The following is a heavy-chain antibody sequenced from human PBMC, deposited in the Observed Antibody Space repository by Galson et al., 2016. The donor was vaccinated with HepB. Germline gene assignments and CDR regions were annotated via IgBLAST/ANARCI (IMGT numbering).Heavy chain of an antibody. D-gene: IGHD6-13*01. V-gene: IGHV3-48*01. Sequence: SLRLSCAASGFTFSSYTMNWVRQAPGKGLEWVSYISSNGATIYYADSVKGRFTISRDNPKNTLYLQMNSLKVEDTAVYYCAREMHVAAAAAFDFWGRGTLVTVSS. CDR1: GFTFSSYT. CDR3: AREMHVAAAAAFDF. CDR2: ISSNGATI. J-gene: IGHJ4*02.